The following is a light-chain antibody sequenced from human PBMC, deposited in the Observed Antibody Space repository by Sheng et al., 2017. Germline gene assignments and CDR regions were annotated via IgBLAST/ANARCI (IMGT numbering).Light chain of an antibody. J-gene: IGLJ1*01. CDR3: CCYAGGRV. Sequence: QSALTQPASVSGSPGQSITISCTGSDTLFEYYNLVSWFQHQPGRAPKLIIYDVNQRPSGVSRRFSGSKSGKTASLTISGLQPEDEADYYCCCYAGGRVFGTGTKVTVL. V-gene: IGLV2-23*02. CDR1: DTLFEYYNL. CDR2: DVN.